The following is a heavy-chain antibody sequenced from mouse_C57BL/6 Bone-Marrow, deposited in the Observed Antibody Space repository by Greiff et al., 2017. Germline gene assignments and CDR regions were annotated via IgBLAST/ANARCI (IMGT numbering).Heavy chain of an antibody. V-gene: IGHV1-53*01. D-gene: IGHD1-1*01. CDR2: INPSNGGT. CDR3: ARPLYYYGSSYGAMDD. CDR1: GYTFTSYW. J-gene: IGHJ4*01. Sequence: QVQLQQPGTELVKPGASVKLSCTASGYTFTSYWMHWVKQRPGQGLEWIGNINPSNGGTNYNEKFKSKATLTVDKSSNTAYMQLSSLTSEDSAVYYCARPLYYYGSSYGAMDDWGKGTSVTVSS.